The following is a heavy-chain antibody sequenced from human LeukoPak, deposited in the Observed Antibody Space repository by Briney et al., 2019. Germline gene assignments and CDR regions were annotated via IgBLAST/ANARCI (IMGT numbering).Heavy chain of an antibody. CDR2: IKSKTDDGTT. CDR1: GFTFSNAW. Sequence: GGPLRLSCAASGFTFSNAWMSWVRQAPGKGLEWVGRIKSKTDDGTTDYAAPVNGRFTISRGDSKNTLYLQMNSLKTEDTAVYYCTTDTYSGSSHGGYWGQGTLVTVSS. CDR3: TTDTYSGSSHGGY. D-gene: IGHD1-26*01. J-gene: IGHJ4*02. V-gene: IGHV3-15*01.